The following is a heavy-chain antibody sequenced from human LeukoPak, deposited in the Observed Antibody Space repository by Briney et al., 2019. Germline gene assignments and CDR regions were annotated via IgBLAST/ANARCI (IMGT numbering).Heavy chain of an antibody. J-gene: IGHJ4*02. V-gene: IGHV1-18*01. CDR1: GYTFTSYG. Sequence: ASVKVSCKASGYTFTSYGISWVRQAPGQGLEWMGWISAYNGNTNYAQKLQGRVTMTTDTSTSTAYMELSSLRSEDTAVYYCARRSGSGSYKPFDYWGQGTLVTVSS. D-gene: IGHD3-10*01. CDR3: ARRSGSGSYKPFDY. CDR2: ISAYNGNT.